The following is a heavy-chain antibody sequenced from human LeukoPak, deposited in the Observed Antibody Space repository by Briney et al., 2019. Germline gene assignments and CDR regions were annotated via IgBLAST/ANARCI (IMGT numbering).Heavy chain of an antibody. CDR2: ISAYNGNT. Sequence: ASVKVSCKASGYTFTSYGISWVRQAPGQGLEWMGWISAYNGNTNYAQKLQGRVTMTTDTSTSTAYMELRSLRSDDTAVYYCARDAKPYVVVVAAHQVWGQGTLVTVYS. D-gene: IGHD2-15*01. CDR1: GYTFTSYG. J-gene: IGHJ4*02. CDR3: ARDAKPYVVVVAAHQV. V-gene: IGHV1-18*01.